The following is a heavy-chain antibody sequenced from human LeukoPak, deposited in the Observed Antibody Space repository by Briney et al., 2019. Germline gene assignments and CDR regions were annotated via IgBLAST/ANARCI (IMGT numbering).Heavy chain of an antibody. D-gene: IGHD2-15*01. CDR1: GYTFTSYD. CDR3: ARGRPQAPYCSGGSCYFDP. CDR2: MNPKGGNT. J-gene: IGHJ5*02. V-gene: IGHV1-8*01. Sequence: GASVTVSCKASGYTFTSYDINWVRQAPGQGVEWMGWMNPKGGNTSYAQKFQGRVTMTRNTSISTAYMELSSLRSEDTAVYYCARGRPQAPYCSGGSCYFDPWGQGTLVTVSS.